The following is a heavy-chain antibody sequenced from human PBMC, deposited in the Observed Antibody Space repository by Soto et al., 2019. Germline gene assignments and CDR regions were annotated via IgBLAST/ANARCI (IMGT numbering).Heavy chain of an antibody. CDR3: ASPAGADYTFDY. Sequence: SETLSLTCAVSGGSITSSSYYWGWIRQAPGRGLEWIGTIYYRGNTYYNPSLEGRVTISADTSKNQLSLNLRSVTAADTAVYYCASPAGADYTFDYWGQGILVTVSS. D-gene: IGHD4-4*01. CDR1: GGSITSSSYY. J-gene: IGHJ4*02. CDR2: IYYRGNT. V-gene: IGHV4-39*01.